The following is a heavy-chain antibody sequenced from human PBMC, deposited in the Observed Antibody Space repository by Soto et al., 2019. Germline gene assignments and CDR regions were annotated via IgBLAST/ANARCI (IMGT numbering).Heavy chain of an antibody. D-gene: IGHD1-26*01. CDR3: ARGGNYDYFDY. Sequence: QLQLQESGPGLVKPSETLSLTCTVSGGSINSSGYYWGWIRQPPGKGLEGIATIYYTGSTYYNPSLKSRVTISVDTSKNQFSLKLTSVAAADTAVYYCARGGNYDYFDYWGQGTLVTVSS. CDR1: GGSINSSGYY. CDR2: IYYTGST. V-gene: IGHV4-39*01. J-gene: IGHJ4*02.